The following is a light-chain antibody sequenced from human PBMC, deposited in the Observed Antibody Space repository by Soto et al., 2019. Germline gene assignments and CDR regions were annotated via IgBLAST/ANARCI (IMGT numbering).Light chain of an antibody. CDR3: QQYNDWPWT. CDR2: GAS. J-gene: IGKJ1*01. CDR1: QSVSSS. V-gene: IGKV3-15*01. Sequence: EIVMTQSPATLSVSPGERATLSCRASQSVSSSLAWYQQKPGQAPRLLIYGASSRATGIPARFSGSGSGTEFTLTISSLQSEDFAVYYCQQYNDWPWTFGQGTKVGIK.